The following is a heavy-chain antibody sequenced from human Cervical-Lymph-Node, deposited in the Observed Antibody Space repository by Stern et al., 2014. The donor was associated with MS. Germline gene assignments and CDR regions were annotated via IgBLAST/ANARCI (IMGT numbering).Heavy chain of an antibody. CDR2: ISSSGSSI. CDR1: GFIFSDYY. CDR3: ARGDRAVTGAIDY. V-gene: IGHV3-11*01. D-gene: IGHD6-19*01. Sequence: QVQLVESGGGLVKPGGSLRLSCAASGFIFSDYYMSWIRRAPGKGLEWVSYISSSGSSIFYADSGKGRFTISRDNAENSLYLQMNSLRAEDTAVYYCARGDRAVTGAIDYWGQGTLVTVSS. J-gene: IGHJ4*02.